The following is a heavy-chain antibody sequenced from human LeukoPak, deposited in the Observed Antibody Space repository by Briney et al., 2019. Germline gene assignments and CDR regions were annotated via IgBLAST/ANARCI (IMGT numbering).Heavy chain of an antibody. CDR3: ARDFPYYDFWSGYPDAFDI. Sequence: ASVKVSCKASGYTFTGYYMHWVRQAPGQGLEWMGWINPNSGGTNYAQKFQGRVTMTRDTSISTAYMELSRLRSDDTAVYYCARDFPYYDFWSGYPDAFDIWGQGTMVTVSS. CDR1: GYTFTGYY. CDR2: INPNSGGT. V-gene: IGHV1-2*02. D-gene: IGHD3-3*01. J-gene: IGHJ3*02.